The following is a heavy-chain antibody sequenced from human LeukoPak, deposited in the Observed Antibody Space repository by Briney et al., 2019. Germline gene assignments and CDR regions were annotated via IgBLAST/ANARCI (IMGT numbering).Heavy chain of an antibody. J-gene: IGHJ4*02. V-gene: IGHV4-61*05. Sequence: SETLSLTCTVSGGSISSSSYYWGWIRQPPGKGLEWIGRIYTSGSTNYNPSLKSRVTMSVDTSKNQFSLKLSSVTAADTAVYYCARADFWSGYVDYWGQGTLVTVSS. CDR1: GGSISSSSYY. D-gene: IGHD3-3*01. CDR3: ARADFWSGYVDY. CDR2: IYTSGST.